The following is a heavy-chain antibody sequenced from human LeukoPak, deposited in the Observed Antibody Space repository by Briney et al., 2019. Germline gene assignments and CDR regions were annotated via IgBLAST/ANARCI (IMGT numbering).Heavy chain of an antibody. CDR2: MNPNSGNT. Sequence: ASVKVSCKASGYTFTSYDINWVRQATGQGLEWMGWMNPNSGNTGYAQKFQGRVTMARNTSISTAYMELSSLRSEDTAVYYCARATKYYYDSSEPWGQGTLVTVSS. V-gene: IGHV1-8*01. J-gene: IGHJ5*02. D-gene: IGHD3-22*01. CDR3: ARATKYYYDSSEP. CDR1: GYTFTSYD.